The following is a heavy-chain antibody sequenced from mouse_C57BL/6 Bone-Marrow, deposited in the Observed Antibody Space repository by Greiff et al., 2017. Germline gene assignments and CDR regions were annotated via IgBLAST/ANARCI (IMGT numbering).Heavy chain of an antibody. CDR2: ISDGGSYT. CDR1: GFTFSSYA. V-gene: IGHV5-4*01. Sequence: EVQLMESGGGLVKPGGSLKLSCAASGFTFSSYAMSWVRQTPEKRLEWVATISDGGSYTYYPDNVKGRFTISRDNAKNNLYLQMSHLKSEDTAMYYCARDGNPFDYWGQGTTLTVSS. CDR3: ARDGNPFDY. J-gene: IGHJ2*01. D-gene: IGHD2-1*01.